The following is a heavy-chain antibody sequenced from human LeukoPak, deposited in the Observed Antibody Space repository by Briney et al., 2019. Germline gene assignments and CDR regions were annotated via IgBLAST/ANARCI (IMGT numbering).Heavy chain of an antibody. D-gene: IGHD4/OR15-4a*01. CDR3: ATDRFDYGEYVIDS. J-gene: IGHJ4*02. V-gene: IGHV4-39*02. CDR1: GVSISSSSYY. Sequence: AETLSLTCTVSGVSISSSSYYWGWIRQPPGKGLVWFGSIYYSGSTYYNPSLMSRVTIYVDTSKNQFSLKLSSVTAADTAVYYCATDRFDYGEYVIDSWGQGTLVTVSS. CDR2: IYYSGST.